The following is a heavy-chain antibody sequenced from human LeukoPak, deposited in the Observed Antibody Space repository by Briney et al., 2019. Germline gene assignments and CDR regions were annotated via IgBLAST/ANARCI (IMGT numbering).Heavy chain of an antibody. CDR1: GYTFTGYY. CDR3: ARDLTSTSPVVPAATEAEYYMDV. V-gene: IGHV1-2*02. CDR2: INPNSGGT. Sequence: GASVKVSCKASGYTFTGYYMHWVRQAPGQGLEWMGWINPNSGGTNYAQKFQGRVTMTRDMSTSTVYMELSSLRSEDTAVYYCARDLTSTSPVVPAATEAEYYMDVWGKGTTVTVSS. D-gene: IGHD2-2*01. J-gene: IGHJ6*03.